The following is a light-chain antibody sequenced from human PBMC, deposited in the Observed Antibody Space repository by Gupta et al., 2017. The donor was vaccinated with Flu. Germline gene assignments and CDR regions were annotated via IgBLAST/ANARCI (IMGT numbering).Light chain of an antibody. CDR1: SSDVGGYNY. J-gene: IGLJ2*01. V-gene: IGLV2-14*03. Sequence: QSALTQPASVSGSPGQSITISCTGTSSDVGGYNYVSWYQQHPGKAPKLMIYDVSNRPSGVSNRFSGSKSGNTASLTISGLQAEDEAAYYCTSYTSSSKRVFGGGTKLTVL. CDR3: TSYTSSSKRV. CDR2: DVS.